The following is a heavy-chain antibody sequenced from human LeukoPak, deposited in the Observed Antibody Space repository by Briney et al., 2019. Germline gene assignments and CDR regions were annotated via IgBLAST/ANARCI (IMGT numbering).Heavy chain of an antibody. J-gene: IGHJ4*02. V-gene: IGHV1-18*01. D-gene: IGHD6-6*01. Sequence: ASVKVSCKASGYTFTSYGISWVRQAPGQGLEWMGWISAYNGNTNYAQRLQGRVTMTTDTSTSTAYMELRSLRSDDTAVYYCARRTRFRDYSSYYFDYWGQGTLVTVSS. CDR2: ISAYNGNT. CDR1: GYTFTSYG. CDR3: ARRTRFRDYSSYYFDY.